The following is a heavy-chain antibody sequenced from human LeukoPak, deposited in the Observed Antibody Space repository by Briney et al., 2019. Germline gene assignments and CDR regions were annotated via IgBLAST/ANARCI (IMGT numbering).Heavy chain of an antibody. D-gene: IGHD5-18*01. V-gene: IGHV3-53*01. J-gene: IGHJ5*02. CDR1: GFAVSSNY. Sequence: PGGSLRLSCAASGFAVSSNYMNWVRQAPEKGLQWVSVIYSGGSTKYADSVKGRFTISRDNSKNTLYLQMNSLRAEDTAVYYCIYGYTLDLWGQGALVTVPS. CDR3: IYGYTLDL. CDR2: IYSGGST.